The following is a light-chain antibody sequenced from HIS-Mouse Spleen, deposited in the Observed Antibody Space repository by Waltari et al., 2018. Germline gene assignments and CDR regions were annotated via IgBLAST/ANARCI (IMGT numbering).Light chain of an antibody. CDR3: CSYAGSSTWV. J-gene: IGLJ3*02. Sequence: SYELTQPPSVSVSPGQTASITCSGDKLGDKYACWYQQKPGQSPVLVIYQDSKRPSGIPERFSGSNSGNTATLTISGTQAEDEADYYCCSYAGSSTWVFGGGTKLTVL. CDR2: QDS. V-gene: IGLV3-1*01. CDR1: KLGDKY.